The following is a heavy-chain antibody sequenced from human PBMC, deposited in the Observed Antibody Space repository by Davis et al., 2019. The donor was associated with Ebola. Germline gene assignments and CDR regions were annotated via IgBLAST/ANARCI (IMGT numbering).Heavy chain of an antibody. CDR1: GFTFSSYA. V-gene: IGHV3-23*01. CDR3: ARDTPFTDTYGMDV. D-gene: IGHD2-15*01. J-gene: IGHJ6*02. Sequence: GGSLRLSCAASGFTFSSYAMSWVRQAPGKGLEWVSAISGSGGSTYYADSVKGRFTISRDNSKNTLYLQMNSLRAEDTAVYYCARDTPFTDTYGMDVWGQGTTVTVSS. CDR2: ISGSGGST.